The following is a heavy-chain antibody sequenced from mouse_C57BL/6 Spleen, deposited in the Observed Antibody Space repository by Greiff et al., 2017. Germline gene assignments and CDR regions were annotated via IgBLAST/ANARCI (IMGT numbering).Heavy chain of an antibody. CDR2: IDPSDSYT. CDR3: ARRDLYYYGSSYDYYAMDY. J-gene: IGHJ4*01. Sequence: QVQLKESGAELVMPGASVKLSCKASGYTFTSYWMHWVKQRPGQGLEWIGEIDPSDSYTNYNQKFKGKSTLTVDKSSSTAYMQLSSLTSEESAVYYCARRDLYYYGSSYDYYAMDYWGQGTSVTVSS. CDR1: GYTFTSYW. D-gene: IGHD1-1*01. V-gene: IGHV1-69*01.